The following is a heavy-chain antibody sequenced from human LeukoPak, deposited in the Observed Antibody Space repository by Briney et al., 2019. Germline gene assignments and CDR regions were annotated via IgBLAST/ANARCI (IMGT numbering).Heavy chain of an antibody. Sequence: SETLSLTCAVSGGSISSGINSWSWIRQPPGKGLEWIGYIYHSGSTNYMPSLKSRVTISLDWSKNQFSLKLTSVTAADTAVYYCARGGGRFRGDYYAMDVWGQGTTVTVSS. V-gene: IGHV4-30-2*01. CDR2: IYHSGST. D-gene: IGHD3-10*01. CDR3: ARGGGRFRGDYYAMDV. J-gene: IGHJ6*02. CDR1: GGSISSGINS.